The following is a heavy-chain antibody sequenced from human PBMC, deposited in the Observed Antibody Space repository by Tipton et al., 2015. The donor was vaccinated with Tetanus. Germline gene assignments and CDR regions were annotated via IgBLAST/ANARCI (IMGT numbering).Heavy chain of an antibody. CDR1: GYSLTGYY. J-gene: IGHJ4*02. Sequence: QLVQSGAEVKKPRASVKVSCKASGYSLTGYYIHWVRQAPGQGLEWMGWINPNNGATNYAQKLQAWVTMTRDTSINTAYMELSSLRSDETAVSYCAREEVAIKYYFEYWGQGTLVSVPS. CDR3: AREEVAIKYYFEY. V-gene: IGHV1-2*04. CDR2: INPNNGAT. D-gene: IGHD5-24*01.